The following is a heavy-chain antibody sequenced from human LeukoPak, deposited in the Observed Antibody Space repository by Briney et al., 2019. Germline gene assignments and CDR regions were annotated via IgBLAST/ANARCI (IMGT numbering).Heavy chain of an antibody. CDR2: ISGSGGST. J-gene: IGHJ4*02. Sequence: PGGSLRLSCAASGFTFSSYAMSWVRQAPGKGLEWVSPISGSGGSTSYADSVKGRFTISRDNSKNTLYLQMNSLRAEDTAVYYCAKDDRIQTRRYSYNYWGQGTLVTVSS. D-gene: IGHD5-18*01. CDR3: AKDDRIQTRRYSYNY. V-gene: IGHV3-23*01. CDR1: GFTFSSYA.